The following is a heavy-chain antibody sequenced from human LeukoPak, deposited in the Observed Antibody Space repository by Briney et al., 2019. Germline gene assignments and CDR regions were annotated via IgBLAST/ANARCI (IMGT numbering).Heavy chain of an antibody. D-gene: IGHD3-10*01. J-gene: IGHJ6*02. V-gene: IGHV1-69*13. CDR2: IIPIFGTA. CDR1: GGTFSSYA. Sequence: SVKVSCKASGGTFSSYAISWVRQAPGQGLEWMGGIIPIFGTANYAQKFQGRVTITADESTSTAYMELSSLRSEDTAVYYCAGIPSLWFGELFHYYYYGMDVWGQGTTVTVS. CDR3: AGIPSLWFGELFHYYYYGMDV.